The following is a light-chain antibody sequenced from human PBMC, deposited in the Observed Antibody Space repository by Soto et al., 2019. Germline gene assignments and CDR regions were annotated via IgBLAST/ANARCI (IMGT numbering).Light chain of an antibody. CDR3: QQTSSFPLT. V-gene: IGKV1-12*01. CDR2: AAS. CDR1: QGITSW. J-gene: IGKJ4*01. Sequence: DIQMTQSPSSVSASVGDRVTITCRASQGITSWLAWYQQKPGRAPKLLIYAASSLQSGVPSRFSGSGSGRDLTLTICSLQPEDFATYFCQQTSSFPLTFGGGTKVEIK.